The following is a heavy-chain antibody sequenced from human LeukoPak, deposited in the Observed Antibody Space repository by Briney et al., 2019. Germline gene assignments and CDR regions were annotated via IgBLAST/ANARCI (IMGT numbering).Heavy chain of an antibody. CDR3: ARARCTNGVCLLNWSDP. D-gene: IGHD2-8*01. V-gene: IGHV1-69*05. CDR1: GGTFSSYA. Sequence: ASVKVSCKASGGTFSSYAISWVRQAPGQGLEWMGRIIPLFGTANYAQKFQGRVTFTTDESTITAYMELSSLRSEDTAVYYCARARCTNGVCLLNWSDPWGQGPLVTVSS. CDR2: IIPLFGTA. J-gene: IGHJ5*02.